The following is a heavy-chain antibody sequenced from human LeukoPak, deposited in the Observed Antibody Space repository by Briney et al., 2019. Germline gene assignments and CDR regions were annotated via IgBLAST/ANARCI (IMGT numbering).Heavy chain of an antibody. CDR1: GYTFTSYA. Sequence: ASVKVSCKASGYTFTSYAMHWVRQAPGQRLEWMGWINAGNGNTKYSQKFQGRVTITRDTSASTAYMELSSLRSEDTAVYYCARVGGSSSNFDYWGQGTLVTVSS. D-gene: IGHD6-13*01. V-gene: IGHV1-3*01. J-gene: IGHJ4*02. CDR2: INAGNGNT. CDR3: ARVGGSSSNFDY.